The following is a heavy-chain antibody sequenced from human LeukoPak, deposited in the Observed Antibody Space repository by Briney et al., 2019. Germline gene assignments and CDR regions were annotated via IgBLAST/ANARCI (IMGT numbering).Heavy chain of an antibody. D-gene: IGHD3-22*01. V-gene: IGHV1-18*01. Sequence: SXXVSCKASGYTFTSYGISWVRQAPGQGLEWMGWISAYNGNTNYAQKLQGRVTMTTDTSASTAYMELRSLRSDDTAVYYCARAPVTMIVVVITPPDYWGQGTLVTVSS. CDR2: ISAYNGNT. CDR3: ARAPVTMIVVVITPPDY. CDR1: GYTFTSYG. J-gene: IGHJ4*02.